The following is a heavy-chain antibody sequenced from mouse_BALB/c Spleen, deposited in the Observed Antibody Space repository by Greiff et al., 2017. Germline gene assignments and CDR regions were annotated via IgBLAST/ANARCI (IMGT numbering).Heavy chain of an antibody. CDR2: IDTSDSYT. Sequence: QVQLQQPGAELVTPGASVKMSCKASGYTFTDYWMHWVKQTPVQGLEWIGAIDTSDSYTSYNQKFKGKATLTVDESSSTAYMQLSSLTSEDSAVLYSARAKYYYAMDYWGQGTSVTVSS. J-gene: IGHJ4*01. V-gene: IGHV1-69*02. CDR1: GYTFTDYW. CDR3: ARAKYYYAMDY.